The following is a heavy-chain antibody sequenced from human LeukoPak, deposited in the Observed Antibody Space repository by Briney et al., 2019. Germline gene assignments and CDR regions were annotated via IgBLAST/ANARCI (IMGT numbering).Heavy chain of an antibody. V-gene: IGHV4-4*02. CDR3: ARLAVTFDS. CDR1: GVSISSSEW. CDR2: IHRAGRT. D-gene: IGHD4-17*01. J-gene: IGHJ4*02. Sequence: SETLSLTCAVSGVSISSSEWWIWVRQPPGQGLEWIGEIHRAGRTRYNPSLKSRVTISMDYSKNQFSLKLSSVTAADTAVYYCARLAVTFDSWGQGTLVTVSS.